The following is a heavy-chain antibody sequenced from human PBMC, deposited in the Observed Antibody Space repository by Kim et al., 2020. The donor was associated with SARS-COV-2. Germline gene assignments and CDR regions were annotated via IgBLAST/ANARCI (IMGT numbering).Heavy chain of an antibody. CDR3: AKGQYLKRAAGTFTPFGTD. V-gene: IGHV3-23*01. Sequence: GGSLRLSCAASGFTFSSYALSWVRQAPGKGLEWVSAISGSGGSTYYADSVKGRFTISRDNSKNTLYLQMNSLRAEDTAVYYCAKGQYLKRAAGTFTPFGTDWGQGTLVTVSS. CDR1: GFTFSSYA. D-gene: IGHD6-19*01. CDR2: ISGSGGST. J-gene: IGHJ4*02.